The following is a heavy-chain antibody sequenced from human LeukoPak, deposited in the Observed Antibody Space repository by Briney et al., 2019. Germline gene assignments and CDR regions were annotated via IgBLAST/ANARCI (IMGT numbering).Heavy chain of an antibody. CDR1: AYSFTDYY. Sequence: AASVKVSFKASAYSFTDYYIHWVRQAPGQGLEWMGWIKTETGETNTAQKFQGRVTMTRDTSISTAYMEVSRLTSDDTAIYYCARDKNPTVFDYWGQGTLVTVSS. V-gene: IGHV1-2*02. CDR2: IKTETGET. CDR3: ARDKNPTVFDY. J-gene: IGHJ4*01.